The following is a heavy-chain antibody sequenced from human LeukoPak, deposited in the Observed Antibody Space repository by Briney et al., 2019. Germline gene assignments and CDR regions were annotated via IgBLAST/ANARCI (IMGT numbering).Heavy chain of an antibody. CDR1: GYNFATYW. CDR2: IYPVDSRT. J-gene: IGHJ4*02. V-gene: IGHV5-51*01. Sequence: GAFPKICCICSGYNFATYWIGLVRPMPREGVELRGIIYPVDSRTTNSPSFHGQVTISADKSIRTAYLQWNSLKASDTAIYYCVRHLSEITSCSNYWGPGTLITV. CDR3: VRHLSEITSCSNY. D-gene: IGHD2-2*01.